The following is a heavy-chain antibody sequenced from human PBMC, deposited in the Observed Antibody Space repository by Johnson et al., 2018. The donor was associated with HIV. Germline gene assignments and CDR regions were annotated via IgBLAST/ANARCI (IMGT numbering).Heavy chain of an antibody. Sequence: EVQLVESGGGLVQPGGSLRLSCAASGFTFSSYAMSWVRQAPGKGLEWVGRIKSKTDGGTTDYAAPVKGRFTISRDDSKNTLYVQMNSRRGEDTAVYYCARDPDPFREYHGDAFEIWGQGTVVTGSS. J-gene: IGHJ3*02. CDR3: ARDPDPFREYHGDAFEI. CDR1: GFTFSSYA. CDR2: IKSKTDGGTT. D-gene: IGHD3-10*01. V-gene: IGHV3-15*01.